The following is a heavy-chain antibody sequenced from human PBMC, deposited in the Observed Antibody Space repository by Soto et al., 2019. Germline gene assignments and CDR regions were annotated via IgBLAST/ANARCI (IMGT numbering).Heavy chain of an antibody. J-gene: IGHJ4*02. CDR2: IWSDGSNK. D-gene: IGHD1-26*01. CDR3: ARESGSYHFDY. Sequence: GGSLRLSCAASQFTFSSYFMHWVRQAPGKGLEWVAAIWSDGSNKYYVDSVKGRFTISRDNSKNTLYLQMNSLTVEDTAVYYCARESGSYHFDYWGQGTPVTVS. V-gene: IGHV3-33*01. CDR1: QFTFSSYF.